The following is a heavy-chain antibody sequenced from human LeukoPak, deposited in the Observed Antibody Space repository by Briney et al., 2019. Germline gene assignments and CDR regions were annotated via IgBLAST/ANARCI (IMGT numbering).Heavy chain of an antibody. CDR3: ARLDRSAWFDP. CDR2: IYYSGST. Sequence: SEALSLTCTVSGGSISNYYWSWIRQPPGKGLEWIGYIYYSGSTNYNPSLKSRVTISVDTSKNQFSLKLSFVTAADTAVYYCARLDRSAWFDPWGQGTLVTVSS. V-gene: IGHV4-59*08. CDR1: GGSISNYY. J-gene: IGHJ5*02.